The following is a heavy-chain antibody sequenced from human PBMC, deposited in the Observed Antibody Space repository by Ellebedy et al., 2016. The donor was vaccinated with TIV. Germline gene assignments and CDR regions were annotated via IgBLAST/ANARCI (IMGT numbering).Heavy chain of an antibody. J-gene: IGHJ4*02. CDR3: ARGRWLQPYFDY. CDR2: FYYTGST. V-gene: IGHV4-31*03. Sequence: MPSETLSLTCTVSGGSISGSSYYWGCIRQHPGKGLEWIGYFYYTGSTYYNPSLKSRLIISVDTSKNQFSLKLTSVTAADTAVYYCARGRWLQPYFDYWGQGTPVTVSS. D-gene: IGHD5-24*01. CDR1: GGSISGSSYY.